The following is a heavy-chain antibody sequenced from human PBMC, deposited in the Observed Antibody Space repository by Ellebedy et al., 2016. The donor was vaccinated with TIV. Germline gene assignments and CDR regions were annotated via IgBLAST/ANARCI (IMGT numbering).Heavy chain of an antibody. CDR2: ISSSVTTV. D-gene: IGHD5-12*01. V-gene: IGHV3-11*01. J-gene: IGHJ4*02. CDR1: GFTFSDYY. Sequence: GESLKISCAASGFTFSDYYMSWLRQAPGMGLEWISYISSSVTTVYYADSVKGRFTISRDNAKNSLYLQMNSLRVEDTAMYYCARVRQGSGGYNFWGQGTLVTVSS. CDR3: ARVRQGSGGYNF.